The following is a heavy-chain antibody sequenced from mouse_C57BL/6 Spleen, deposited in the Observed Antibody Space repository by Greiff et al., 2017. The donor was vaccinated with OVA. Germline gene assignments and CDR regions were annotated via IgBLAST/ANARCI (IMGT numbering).Heavy chain of an antibody. V-gene: IGHV2-2*01. CDR2: IWSGGST. CDR3: AREGYDYAMDY. CDR1: GFSLTSYG. D-gene: IGHD3-1*01. Sequence: VQLQESGPGLVQPSQSLSITCTVSGFSLTSYGVHWVRQSPGKGLEWLGVIWSGGSTAYNAAFISRLSISKDNSKSQVFFKMNSLQADDTAIYYCAREGYDYAMDYWGQGTSVTVSS. J-gene: IGHJ4*01.